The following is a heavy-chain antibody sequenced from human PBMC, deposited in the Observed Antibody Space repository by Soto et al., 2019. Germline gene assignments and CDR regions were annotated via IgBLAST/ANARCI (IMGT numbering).Heavy chain of an antibody. CDR2: ISYDGSNK. CDR1: GFTFSSYG. Sequence: QVQLVESGGGVVQPGRSLRLSCAASGFTFSSYGMHWVRQAPGKGLEWVAVISYDGSNKYYADSVKGRFTISRDNSKNTLYLQMNSLRAEDTAVYYCAKDYGDYGDPWGQGTLVTVSS. J-gene: IGHJ5*02. CDR3: AKDYGDYGDP. D-gene: IGHD4-17*01. V-gene: IGHV3-30*18.